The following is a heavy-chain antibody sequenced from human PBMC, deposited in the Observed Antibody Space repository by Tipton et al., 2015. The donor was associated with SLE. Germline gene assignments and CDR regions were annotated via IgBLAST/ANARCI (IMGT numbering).Heavy chain of an antibody. J-gene: IGHJ4*02. V-gene: IGHV3-7*01. CDR1: GGTFSSYA. CDR2: IKQDGSEK. Sequence: QLVQSGPEVKKPGSSVKVSCKASGGTFSSYAISWVRQAPGQGLEWMANIKQDGSEKYYVDSVKGRFTISRDNAKNSLYLQMNSLRAEDTAVYYCARDLTGIHWGGYWGQGTLVTVSS. D-gene: IGHD1-14*01. CDR3: ARDLTGIHWGGY.